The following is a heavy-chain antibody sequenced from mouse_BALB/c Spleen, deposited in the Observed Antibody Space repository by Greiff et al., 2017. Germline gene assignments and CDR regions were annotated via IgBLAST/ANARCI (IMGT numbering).Heavy chain of an antibody. CDR1: GYSITSDYA. Sequence: VQLKQSGPGLVKPSQSLSLTCTVTGYSITSDYAWNWIRQFPGNKMEWMGYISYSGSTSYNPSLKSRISITRDTSKNQFFLQLNSVTTEDTATYYCARSVKDWFAYWGQGTLVTVSA. CDR2: ISYSGST. J-gene: IGHJ3*01. CDR3: ARSVKDWFAY. V-gene: IGHV3-2*02.